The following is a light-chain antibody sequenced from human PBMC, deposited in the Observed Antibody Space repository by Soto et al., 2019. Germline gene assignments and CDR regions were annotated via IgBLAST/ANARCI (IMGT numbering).Light chain of an antibody. V-gene: IGLV2-14*01. CDR2: EVS. J-gene: IGLJ2*01. CDR1: SSDIGAYNS. Sequence: QSALTQPASVSGSPGQSITISCTGTSSDIGAYNSVSWYQQHPGKAPNLVIYEVSNRPSGASDRFSGSKSGNTASLTISGLQAEDEADYFCSSYTTITTLVFGGGTKVTVL. CDR3: SSYTTITTLV.